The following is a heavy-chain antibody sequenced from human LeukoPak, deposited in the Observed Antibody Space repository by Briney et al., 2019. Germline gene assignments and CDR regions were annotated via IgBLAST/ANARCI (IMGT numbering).Heavy chain of an antibody. CDR3: AREWQGGIAAAGTRIEGDY. J-gene: IGHJ4*02. CDR2: IKQDGSEK. CDR1: VFSVSGYW. V-gene: IGHV3-7*01. D-gene: IGHD6-13*01. Sequence: GGSVRLSCAVSVFSVSGYWMTWVRQPPGKGLEGVANIKQDGSEKNYVDSVKDRFTISRHNAENSLFLQMNILRVEDTAVYYCAREWQGGIAAAGTRIEGDYWGQGTLVAVSS.